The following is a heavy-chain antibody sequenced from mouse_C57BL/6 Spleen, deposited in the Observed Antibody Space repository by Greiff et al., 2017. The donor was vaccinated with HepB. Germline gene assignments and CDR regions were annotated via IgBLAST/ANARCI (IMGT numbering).Heavy chain of an antibody. V-gene: IGHV1-82*01. CDR3: ARSWRSPSAHYFDY. Sequence: QVQLKESGPELVKPGASVKISCKASGYAFSSSWMNWVKQRPGKGLEWIGRIYPGDGDTNYNGKFKGKATLTADKSSSTAYMQLSSLTSEDSAVYFCARSWRSPSAHYFDYWGQGTTLTVSS. CDR2: IYPGDGDT. J-gene: IGHJ2*01. CDR1: GYAFSSSW.